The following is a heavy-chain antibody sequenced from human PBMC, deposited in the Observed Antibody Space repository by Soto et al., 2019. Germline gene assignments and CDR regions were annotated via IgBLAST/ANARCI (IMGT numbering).Heavy chain of an antibody. CDR2: ISYDGSNK. CDR3: ANEDSGWATAAFYI. D-gene: IGHD3-22*01. Sequence: PGGSLRLSCAASGFTFSSYGMHWVRQAPGKGLEWVAVISYDGSNKYYADSVKGRFTISRDNSKNTLYLQMNSLRAEDTAVYYCANEDSGWATAAFYIWAQGKMLPISS. J-gene: IGHJ3*02. V-gene: IGHV3-30*18. CDR1: GFTFSSYG.